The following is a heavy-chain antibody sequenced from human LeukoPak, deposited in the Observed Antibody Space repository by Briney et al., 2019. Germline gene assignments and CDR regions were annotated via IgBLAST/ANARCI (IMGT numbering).Heavy chain of an antibody. CDR3: AKEGRIAVAHGFDY. J-gene: IGHJ4*02. Sequence: GRSLRLSCAASGLTFSSYGMHWVRQAPGKGLEWVAVISYDGSNKYYADSVKGRFTISRDNSKNTLYLQMNSLRAEDTAVYYCAKEGRIAVAHGFDYWGQGTLVTVSS. CDR1: GLTFSSYG. D-gene: IGHD6-19*01. V-gene: IGHV3-30*18. CDR2: ISYDGSNK.